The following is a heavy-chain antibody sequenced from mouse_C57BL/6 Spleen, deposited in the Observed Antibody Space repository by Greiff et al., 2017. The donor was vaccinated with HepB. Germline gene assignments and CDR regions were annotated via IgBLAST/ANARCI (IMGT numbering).Heavy chain of an antibody. D-gene: IGHD1-1*01. Sequence: VQLQQPGAELVRPGSSVKLSCKASGYTFTSYWMHWVKQRPIQGLEWIGNIDPSDSETHYNQKFKDKATLTVDKSSSTAYMQLSSLTSEDSAVYYCAILHYYGTFAYWGQGTLVTVSA. CDR3: AILHYYGTFAY. CDR2: IDPSDSET. V-gene: IGHV1-52*01. CDR1: GYTFTSYW. J-gene: IGHJ3*01.